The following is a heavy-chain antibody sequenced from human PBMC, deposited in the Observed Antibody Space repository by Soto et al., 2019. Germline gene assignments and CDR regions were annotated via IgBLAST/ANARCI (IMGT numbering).Heavy chain of an antibody. Sequence: SETLSLTCTVSGGSISSGGYYWSWIRQHPGKGLEWIGYIYYSGSTYYNTSLKSRVTISVDTSKNQFSLKLSSVTAADTAVYYCARMVYCSSTSCSGWFDYWGQGTLVTVSS. J-gene: IGHJ4*02. CDR1: GGSISSGGYY. CDR3: ARMVYCSSTSCSGWFDY. D-gene: IGHD2-2*01. V-gene: IGHV4-31*03. CDR2: IYYSGST.